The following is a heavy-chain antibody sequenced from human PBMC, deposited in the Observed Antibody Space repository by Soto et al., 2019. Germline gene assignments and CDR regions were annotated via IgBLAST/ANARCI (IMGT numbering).Heavy chain of an antibody. Sequence: EVQLLESGGGLVQPGGSLRLSCAASGFTFSSYAMRWVRQAPVKGLEWVSAISGSGDSTYYADSVKGRFTISRDNSKNTLYLPMNSLRAADTAVYYCARRGSRSYSDYWCQGTLVTVSS. CDR3: ARRGSRSYSDY. D-gene: IGHD2-2*01. CDR2: ISGSGDST. CDR1: GFTFSSYA. J-gene: IGHJ4*02. V-gene: IGHV3-23*01.